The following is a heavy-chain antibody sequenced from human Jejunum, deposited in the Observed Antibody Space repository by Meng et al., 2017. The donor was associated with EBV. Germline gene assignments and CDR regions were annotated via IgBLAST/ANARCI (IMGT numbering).Heavy chain of an antibody. D-gene: IGHD2-8*02. V-gene: IGHV7-4-1*02. CDR2: INTNTGYP. CDR3: ARVRPGGGWFDP. CDR1: GYTFTSSG. J-gene: IGHJ5*02. Sequence: QVQLVQSGSELKKPGASVMVSCKASGYTFTSSGINWGRQAPGQGLEWTGWINTNTGYPTYAQDFTGRFVFSLDTSVSTAYLQITSLSTEDNAVYYCARVRPGGGWFDPWGQGTLVTVSS.